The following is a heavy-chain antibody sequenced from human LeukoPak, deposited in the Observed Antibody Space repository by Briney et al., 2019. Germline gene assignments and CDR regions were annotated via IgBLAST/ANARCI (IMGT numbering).Heavy chain of an antibody. D-gene: IGHD1-20*01. CDR2: ISAYNGNT. Sequence: ASVKVSCEASGYTFTSYGISWVRQAPGQGLEWMGWISAYNGNTNYAQKLQGRVTMTTDTSTSTAYMELRSLRSDDTAVYYCASFNWNDAAGAFDIWGQGTMVTVSS. CDR3: ASFNWNDAAGAFDI. CDR1: GYTFTSYG. V-gene: IGHV1-18*01. J-gene: IGHJ3*02.